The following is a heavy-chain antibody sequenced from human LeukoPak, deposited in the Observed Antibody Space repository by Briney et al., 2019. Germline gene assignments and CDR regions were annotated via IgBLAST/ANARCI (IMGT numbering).Heavy chain of an antibody. J-gene: IGHJ4*02. D-gene: IGHD2-15*01. CDR2: ISYGGSNK. V-gene: IGHV3-30*18. CDR3: AKDRGRYCSGGSCYPFDY. CDR1: GFTFSSYG. Sequence: GGSLRLSCAASGFTFSSYGMHWVRQAPGKGLEWVAVISYGGSNKYYADSVKGRFTISRDNSKNTLYLQMNSLRAEDTAVYYCAKDRGRYCSGGSCYPFDYWGQGTLVTVSS.